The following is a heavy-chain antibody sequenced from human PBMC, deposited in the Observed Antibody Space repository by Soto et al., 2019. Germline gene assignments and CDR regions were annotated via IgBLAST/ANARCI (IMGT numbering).Heavy chain of an antibody. CDR3: ALLPTTIPFSYYYNMDV. CDR2: IKQDGSER. V-gene: IGHV3-7*01. D-gene: IGHD2-15*01. Sequence: EAQLMESGGGLVQPGGSLRLSCTASGFIFSNYWMNWVRQAPGKGLEWVANIKQDGSERFYVDSVEGRFTISRDNAKNSLSLHMNNLRPEDTAVYYCALLPTTIPFSYYYNMDVWGQGTTVTVSS. CDR1: GFIFSNYW. J-gene: IGHJ6*02.